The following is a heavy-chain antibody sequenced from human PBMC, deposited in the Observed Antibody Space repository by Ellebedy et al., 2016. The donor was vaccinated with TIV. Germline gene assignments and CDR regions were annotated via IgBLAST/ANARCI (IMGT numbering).Heavy chain of an antibody. CDR2: IYYSGST. Sequence: SETLSLXXTVSGGSISSSSYYWGWIRQPPGKGLEWIGSIYYSGSTYYNPSLKSRVTISVDTSKNQFSLKLSSVTAADTAVYYCASTGELLLQGDYWGQGTLVTVSS. J-gene: IGHJ4*02. D-gene: IGHD1-26*01. CDR3: ASTGELLLQGDY. CDR1: GGSISSSSYY. V-gene: IGHV4-39*07.